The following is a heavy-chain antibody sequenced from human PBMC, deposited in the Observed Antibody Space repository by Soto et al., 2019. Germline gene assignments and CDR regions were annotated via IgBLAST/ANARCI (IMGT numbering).Heavy chain of an antibody. V-gene: IGHV5-51*01. J-gene: IGHJ6*02. CDR2: IYPGDSYT. CDR3: ARLPLGYCSGGSCYSYYYYYGMDV. D-gene: IGHD2-15*01. Sequence: GESLKISCKGSGYSFTSYWIGWVRQMPGKGLEWMGIIYPGDSYTRYSPSFQGQVTISADKSISTAYLQWSSLKASDTAMYYCARLPLGYCSGGSCYSYYYYYGMDVWGQGTTVTVSS. CDR1: GYSFTSYW.